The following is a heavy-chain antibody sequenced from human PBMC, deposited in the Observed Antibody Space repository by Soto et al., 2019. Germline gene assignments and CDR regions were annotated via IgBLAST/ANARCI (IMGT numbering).Heavy chain of an antibody. V-gene: IGHV4-31*02. CDR3: AREGRHSGGMRESWFDP. Sequence: LSQTLSLTCAVSGDSISSRSHYWNWIRRVPGKGLEFIGYIFCTGATYYNPSLRGRISMSVDTSKNQFSLTLRSVTAADTAIYYCAREGRHSGGMRESWFDPWGQGTQVTVSS. CDR2: IFCTGAT. CDR1: GDSISSRSHY. J-gene: IGHJ5*02. D-gene: IGHD3-10*01.